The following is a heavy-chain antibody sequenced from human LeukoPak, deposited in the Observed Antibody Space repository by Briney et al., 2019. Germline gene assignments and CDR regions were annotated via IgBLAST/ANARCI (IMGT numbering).Heavy chain of an antibody. J-gene: IGHJ4*02. V-gene: IGHV3-7*01. CDR1: GFTFSSYW. D-gene: IGHD2-8*01. CDR3: AKGGRGNGEVY. Sequence: GGSLRLSCAVSGFTFSSYWMNWVRQAPGKGLEWVANIKQDGSEKNYVDSAKGRFTISRDNAKSSLFLQMNDLRAEDTAVYYCAKGGRGNGEVYWGQGTLVTVSS. CDR2: IKQDGSEK.